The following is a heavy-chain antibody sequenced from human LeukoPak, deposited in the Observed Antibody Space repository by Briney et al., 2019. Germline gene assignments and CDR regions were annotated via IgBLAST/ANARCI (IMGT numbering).Heavy chain of an antibody. CDR1: GGSFSGYS. Sequence: SETLSLTCAVYGGSFSGYSWSWVRQPPGKGLEWIGEINHSGSTNYNPSLKSRLTISVDTSKNQFSLKLSSVTAADTAVYYCARGRWGATAGNYYCYGMDVWGQGTTVTVSS. V-gene: IGHV4-34*01. J-gene: IGHJ6*02. D-gene: IGHD6-13*01. CDR2: INHSGST. CDR3: ARGRWGATAGNYYCYGMDV.